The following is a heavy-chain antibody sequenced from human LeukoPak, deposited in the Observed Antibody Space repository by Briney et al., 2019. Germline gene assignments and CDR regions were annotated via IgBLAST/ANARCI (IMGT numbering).Heavy chain of an antibody. Sequence: PGGSLRLSCAASGFTFSDAWMSWVRQAPGKGLEWVGRIKSKTDGGTTDYAAPVKGRFTISRDDSKNTLYLQMNSLRAEDTAVYYCAKSRKAYYDILTGQGYYFDYWGQGTLVTVSS. CDR3: AKSRKAYYDILTGQGYYFDY. D-gene: IGHD3-9*01. V-gene: IGHV3-15*01. J-gene: IGHJ4*02. CDR1: GFTFSDAW. CDR2: IKSKTDGGTT.